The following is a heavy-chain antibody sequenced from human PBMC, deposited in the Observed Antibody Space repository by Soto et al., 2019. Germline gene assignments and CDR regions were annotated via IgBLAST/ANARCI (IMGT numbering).Heavy chain of an antibody. CDR3: ARDLALAGNY. D-gene: IGHD6-19*01. CDR1: GFTFSSYA. Sequence: GGSLRLSCASSGFTFSSYAMNFVLHTQEKGLELGSSIISTSSYTHHSDSVKGRFTISRDNANNSLFLQMNSLRAEDTATYYCARDLALAGNYWGQGVLVTVSS. CDR2: IISTSSYT. V-gene: IGHV3-21*01. J-gene: IGHJ4*02.